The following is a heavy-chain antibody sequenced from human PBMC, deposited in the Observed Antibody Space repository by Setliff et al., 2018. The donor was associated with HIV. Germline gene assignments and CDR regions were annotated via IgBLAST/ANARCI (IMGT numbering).Heavy chain of an antibody. CDR2: IYTGGRT. Sequence: SETLSLTCAVYGGSFSGNYWSWIRQSAGKGLEWVGRIYTGGRTNYNPSLKGRVTMSVDTSKNQFSLNLSSVTAADTAVYYCARDRMPMASWVPDKWGQGTLVTVSS. V-gene: IGHV4-4*07. CDR3: ARDRMPMASWVPDK. J-gene: IGHJ4*02. CDR1: GGSFSGNY. D-gene: IGHD2-2*01.